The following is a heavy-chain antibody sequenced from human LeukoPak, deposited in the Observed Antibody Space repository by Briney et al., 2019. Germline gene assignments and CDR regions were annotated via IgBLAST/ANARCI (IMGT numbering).Heavy chain of an antibody. CDR1: GFTFSSYA. CDR2: TGGRGGNT. V-gene: IGHV3-23*01. D-gene: IGHD2-2*01. CDR3: AKRGYCSSISCSNYYYYMDV. Sequence: PGGSLRLSCAASGFTFSSYAMSWVRQAPGKGLEWVSVTGGRGGNTYYADSVKGRFTISRDNSKNTLYLQMNSLSAEDTAGYYCAKRGYCSSISCSNYYYYMDVWGKGTTVTVSS. J-gene: IGHJ6*03.